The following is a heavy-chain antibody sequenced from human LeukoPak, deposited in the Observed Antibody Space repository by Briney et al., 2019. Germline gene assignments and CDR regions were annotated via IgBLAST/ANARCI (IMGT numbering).Heavy chain of an antibody. CDR3: VRGGYRGFDYEY. V-gene: IGHV3-21*01. CDR1: GFTFSTYS. CDR2: ISPDSNYK. D-gene: IGHD5-12*01. J-gene: IGHJ4*02. Sequence: GESLRLSCAASGFTFSTYSMNWLRLTPGKGLEWVSSISPDSNYKYYVDSVKGRFTISRDNAKSSLYLQMNSLRAEDTAVYYCVRGGYRGFDYEYWGQGTLVTVSS.